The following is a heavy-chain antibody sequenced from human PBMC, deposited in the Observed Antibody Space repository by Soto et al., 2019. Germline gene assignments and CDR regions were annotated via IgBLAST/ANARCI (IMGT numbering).Heavy chain of an antibody. CDR2: IIPIFGTA. CDR1: GGTFSSYA. Sequence: ASVKVSCKASGGTFSSYAISLVRQAPGQGLEWMGGIIPIFGTANYAQKFQGRVTITADESTSTAYMELSSLRSEDTAVYYCARRAVRGVYYFDYWGQGTLVTVSS. D-gene: IGHD3-10*01. J-gene: IGHJ4*02. CDR3: ARRAVRGVYYFDY. V-gene: IGHV1-69*13.